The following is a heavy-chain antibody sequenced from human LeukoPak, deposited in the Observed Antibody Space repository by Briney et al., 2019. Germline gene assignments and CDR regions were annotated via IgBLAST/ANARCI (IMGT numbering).Heavy chain of an antibody. CDR1: GDTFSSYY. D-gene: IGHD3-9*01. J-gene: IGHJ4*02. V-gene: IGHV1-46*01. CDR3: ARGAGDYDILTGSHDY. Sequence: ASVKVSCKASGDTFSSYYMHWVRQAPGQGLEWMGIINPSGGSISYAQKFQGRVTMTRNTSISTAYMELSSLRSEDTAVYYCARGAGDYDILTGSHDYWGQGTLVTVSS. CDR2: INPSGGSI.